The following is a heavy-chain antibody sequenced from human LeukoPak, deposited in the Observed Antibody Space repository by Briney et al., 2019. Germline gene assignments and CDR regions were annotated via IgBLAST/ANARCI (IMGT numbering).Heavy chain of an antibody. V-gene: IGHV3-11*04. D-gene: IGHD3-16*01. Sequence: TGGSLRLSSAASGFTFSDYYMSWIRQAPGKGLEWVSYISSSGSSIYYADSVKGRFTISRDNAKNSLYLQMNSLRAEDTAVYYCARGPRLPQYFQYWGQGTLVTVSS. J-gene: IGHJ1*01. CDR1: GFTFSDYY. CDR2: ISSSGSSI. CDR3: ARGPRLPQYFQY.